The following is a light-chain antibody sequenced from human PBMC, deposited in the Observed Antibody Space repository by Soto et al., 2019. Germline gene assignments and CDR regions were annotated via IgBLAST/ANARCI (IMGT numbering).Light chain of an antibody. J-gene: IGLJ2*01. V-gene: IGLV2-14*01. CDR1: SSDVGGYNY. Sequence: QAVVTQPASVSGSPGQSITISCTGTSSDVGGYNYVSWYQQHPGKAPKLMIYDVSNRPSGVSTRFSGSKSGNTASLTLSGLQAEDEADYYCSSYTSSSTVVFGGGTKLTVL. CDR3: SSYTSSSTVV. CDR2: DVS.